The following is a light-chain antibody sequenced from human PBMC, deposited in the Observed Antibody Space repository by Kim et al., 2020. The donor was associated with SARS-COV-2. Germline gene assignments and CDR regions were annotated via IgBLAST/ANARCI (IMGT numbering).Light chain of an antibody. J-gene: IGLJ3*02. CDR2: LNSDGSH. CDR3: QTWGTGIRV. Sequence: ASVKLTCTLRSGHSSYAIAWHQQQPEEGPRYLMKLNSDGSHNKGDGIPDRFSGSSSGAERYLAISSLQSEDEADYYCQTWGTGIRVFGGGTQLTVL. CDR1: SGHSSYA. V-gene: IGLV4-69*01.